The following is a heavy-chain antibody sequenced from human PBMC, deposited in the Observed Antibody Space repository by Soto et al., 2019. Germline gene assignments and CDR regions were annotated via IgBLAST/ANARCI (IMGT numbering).Heavy chain of an antibody. D-gene: IGHD3-16*01. Sequence: ASVKVSCKASGYTFTSYGISWVRQAPGQGLEWMGWISAYNGNTNYAQKLQGRVTMTTDTSTSTAYMELRSLRSDDTAVSCWAGVGDLSGGGYFQHWGQGTLVTVSS. CDR1: GYTFTSYG. V-gene: IGHV1-18*01. CDR2: ISAYNGNT. CDR3: AGVGDLSGGGYFQH. J-gene: IGHJ1*01.